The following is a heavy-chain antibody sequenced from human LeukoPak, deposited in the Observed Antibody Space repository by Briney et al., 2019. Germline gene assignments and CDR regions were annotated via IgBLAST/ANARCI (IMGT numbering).Heavy chain of an antibody. J-gene: IGHJ4*02. CDR2: MNPNSDNT. D-gene: IGHD3-3*01. CDR1: GYTFTSYD. V-gene: IGHV1-8*03. CDR3: TRAGIRFLEWLSPDDY. Sequence: ASVKVSFKSSGYTFTSYDINWVRQATGQGLEWMGWMNPNSDNTGYSQKFQGRVTITRNTSISTAYMELSSLKTEDTAVDYCTRAGIRFLEWLSPDDYWGQGTLVTVSS.